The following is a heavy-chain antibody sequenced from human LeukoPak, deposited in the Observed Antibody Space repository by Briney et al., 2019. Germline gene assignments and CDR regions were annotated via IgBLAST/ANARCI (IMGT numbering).Heavy chain of an antibody. CDR3: ATYCSSDSCISV. V-gene: IGHV3-7*01. CDR2: IKQDGSEK. D-gene: IGHD2-2*01. Sequence: GGSLRLSCAASGFTFSSYWMSWVRQAPGKGLEWVANIKQDGSEKYYVDSVKGRFTISRDNAENSLYLQMNSLRAEDTAMYYCATYCSSDSCISVWGQGTLVTVSS. J-gene: IGHJ4*02. CDR1: GFTFSSYW.